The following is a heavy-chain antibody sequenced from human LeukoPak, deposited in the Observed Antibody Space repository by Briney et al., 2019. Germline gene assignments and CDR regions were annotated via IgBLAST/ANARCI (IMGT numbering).Heavy chain of an antibody. CDR1: DGSISTYY. J-gene: IGHJ4*02. V-gene: IGHV4-59*01. CDR3: ARARVGVAGFFDY. D-gene: IGHD6-19*01. Sequence: SETLSLTCTVSDGSISTYYWSWFRQPPGKGLEWIGYIYYSGSTNHNPSLKSRLTISVDTSKNQLSLKLSSVTAADTAVYYCARARVGVAGFFDYWGQGTLVTVSS. CDR2: IYYSGST.